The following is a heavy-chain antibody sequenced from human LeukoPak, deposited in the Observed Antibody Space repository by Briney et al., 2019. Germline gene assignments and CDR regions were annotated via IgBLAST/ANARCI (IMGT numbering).Heavy chain of an antibody. J-gene: IGHJ5*02. CDR2: IYYSGST. CDR1: GGSISSSSYY. Sequence: SSETLSLTCTVSGGSISSSSYYWGWIRQPPGKGLEWIGSIYYSGSTYYNPSLKSRVTISVDTSKNQFSLKLSSVTAADTAVYYCARGRGHYDFWSGYPNWSDPWGQGTLVTVSS. CDR3: ARGRGHYDFWSGYPNWSDP. D-gene: IGHD3-3*01. V-gene: IGHV4-39*07.